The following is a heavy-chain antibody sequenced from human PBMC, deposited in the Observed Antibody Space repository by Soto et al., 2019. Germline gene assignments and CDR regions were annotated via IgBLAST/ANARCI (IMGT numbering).Heavy chain of an antibody. J-gene: IGHJ6*03. CDR1: GGSISSYY. CDR2: IYYSGST. D-gene: IGHD2-15*01. Sequence: SETLSLTCTVSGGSISSYYWSWIRQPPGKGLEWIGYIYYSGSTNYNPSLKSRVTISVDTSKNQFYLKLSSVTAADTAVYYCARHVVGYYYYYMDVWGKGTTVTVSS. V-gene: IGHV4-59*08. CDR3: ARHVVGYYYYYMDV.